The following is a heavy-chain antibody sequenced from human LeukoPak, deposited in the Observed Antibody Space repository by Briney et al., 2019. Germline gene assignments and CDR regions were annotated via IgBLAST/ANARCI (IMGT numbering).Heavy chain of an antibody. CDR3: ASYYDSSGYYYIAFDI. D-gene: IGHD3-22*01. Sequence: SVKVSCKASGGTFSSYAISWVRQAPGQGLEWMGRIIPIFGTANYAQKFQSRVTITTDESTSTAYMELSSLRSEDTAVYYCASYYDSSGYYYIAFDIWGQGTMVTVSS. CDR2: IIPIFGTA. CDR1: GGTFSSYA. V-gene: IGHV1-69*05. J-gene: IGHJ3*02.